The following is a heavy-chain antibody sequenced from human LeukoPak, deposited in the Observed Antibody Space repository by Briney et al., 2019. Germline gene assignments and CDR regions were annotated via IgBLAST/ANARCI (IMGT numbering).Heavy chain of an antibody. CDR2: VYAGGST. V-gene: IGHV3-66*01. Sequence: PGGSLRLSCAASGFTVSSDFMAWVRQSPGTGLDWVSAVYAGGSTHYADSVKGRFTISRDNAKNSLYLQMNSLRAEDTAVYYCARSGYAGSSWTRGWFDPWGQGTLVTVSS. CDR1: GFTVSSDF. CDR3: ARSGYAGSSWTRGWFDP. J-gene: IGHJ5*02. D-gene: IGHD6-13*01.